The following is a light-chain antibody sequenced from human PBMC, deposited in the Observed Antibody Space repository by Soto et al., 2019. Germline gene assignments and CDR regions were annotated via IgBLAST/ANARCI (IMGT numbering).Light chain of an antibody. CDR2: GAF. V-gene: IGKV3-15*01. CDR3: QQYNNWPPWT. J-gene: IGKJ1*01. CDR1: QSVSIN. Sequence: EVVMTQSPVALSVSPGERATLSCRASQSVSINLAWYQQKPGQPPRLLIYGAFTRATGIPARFSGSGSETEFTLTISSLQSEDFAVYYCQQYNNWPPWTFGQGTKVEIK.